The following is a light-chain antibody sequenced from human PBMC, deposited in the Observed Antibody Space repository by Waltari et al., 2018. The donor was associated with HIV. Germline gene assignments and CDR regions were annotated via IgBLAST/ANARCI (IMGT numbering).Light chain of an antibody. Sequence: QSALTQPPSASGSPGQSVTISCTGTSSDVGGYNYVSWYQNHPGKAPKLMIYEVTKRPSGVPDRFSGSKSGNTASLTVSGLRSEDEADYYCAAWDASLSAWVFGGGTKLTVL. CDR1: SSDVGGYNY. V-gene: IGLV2-8*01. J-gene: IGLJ3*02. CDR3: AAWDASLSAWV. CDR2: EVT.